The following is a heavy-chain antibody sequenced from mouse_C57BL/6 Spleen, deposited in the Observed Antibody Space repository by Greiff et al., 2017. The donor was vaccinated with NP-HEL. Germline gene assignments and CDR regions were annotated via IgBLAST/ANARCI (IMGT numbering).Heavy chain of an antibody. J-gene: IGHJ3*01. CDR2: IDPETGGT. CDR1: GYTFTDYE. Sequence: QVQLQQSGAELVRPGASVTLSCKASGYTFTDYEMHWVKQTPVHGLEWIGAIDPETGGTAYNQKFKGKAILTADKSSSTAYMELRSLTSEDSAVYYCTRDDYDSFAYWGQGTLGTVSA. D-gene: IGHD2-4*01. CDR3: TRDDYDSFAY. V-gene: IGHV1-15*01.